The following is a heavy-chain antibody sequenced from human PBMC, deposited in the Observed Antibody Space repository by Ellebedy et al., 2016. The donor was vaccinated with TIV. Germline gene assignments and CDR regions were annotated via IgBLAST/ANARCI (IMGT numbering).Heavy chain of an antibody. CDR2: IKYDGSEK. Sequence: PGGSLRLSCAASGFTFSTYWMSWVRQAPGKGLAWVANIKYDGSEKYYVASVKGRFTISRDNAKNSLYLQMDSLRAEDTAVYYCARWFDDAWTGYHTWGQGTLVTVSS. J-gene: IGHJ1*01. CDR1: GFTFSTYW. CDR3: ARWFDDAWTGYHT. D-gene: IGHD3/OR15-3a*01. V-gene: IGHV3-7*02.